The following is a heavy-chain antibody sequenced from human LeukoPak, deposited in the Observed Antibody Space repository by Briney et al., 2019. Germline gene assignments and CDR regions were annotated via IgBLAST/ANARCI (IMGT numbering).Heavy chain of an antibody. CDR3: ATHGPYRKNYYCYGMDV. CDR1: GYTFTTYT. J-gene: IGHJ6*02. Sequence: ASVKVSCKASGYTFTTYTMHWVRQAPGKGLEWMGGFDPEDGETIYAQKFQGRVTMTEDTSTDSAYMELSSLRSEDTAVYYCATHGPYRKNYYCYGMDVWGRGTTVTVSS. D-gene: IGHD1-26*01. V-gene: IGHV1-24*01. CDR2: FDPEDGET.